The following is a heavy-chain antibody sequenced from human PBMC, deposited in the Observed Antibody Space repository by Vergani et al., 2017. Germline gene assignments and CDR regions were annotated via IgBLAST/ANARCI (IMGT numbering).Heavy chain of an antibody. V-gene: IGHV4-34*01. CDR2: INHSGST. D-gene: IGHD3-10*01. Sequence: QVQLQQWGAGLLKPSETLSLTCAVYGGSFSGYYWSWIRQPPGKGLEWIGEINHSGSTNYNPSLKSRVTISVDTSKNQFSLKLSSVTAADTAVYYCATPQREGSRDYYCSGSYGYWGQGTLVTVSS. CDR3: ATPQREGSRDYYCSGSYGY. CDR1: GGSFSGYY. J-gene: IGHJ4*02.